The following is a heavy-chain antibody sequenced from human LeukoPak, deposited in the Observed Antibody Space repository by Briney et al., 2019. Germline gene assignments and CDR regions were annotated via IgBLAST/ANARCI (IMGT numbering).Heavy chain of an antibody. CDR3: AKAPPSNIVGATTGTGPYFDY. V-gene: IGHV3-23*01. Sequence: QAGGSLRLSCAASGFTFSSYGMHWVRQAPGKGLEWVSAISGSGGSTYYADSVKGRFTISRDNSKNTLYLQMNSLRAEDTAVYYCAKAPPSNIVGATTGTGPYFDYWGQGTLVTVSS. J-gene: IGHJ4*02. D-gene: IGHD1-26*01. CDR1: GFTFSSYG. CDR2: ISGSGGST.